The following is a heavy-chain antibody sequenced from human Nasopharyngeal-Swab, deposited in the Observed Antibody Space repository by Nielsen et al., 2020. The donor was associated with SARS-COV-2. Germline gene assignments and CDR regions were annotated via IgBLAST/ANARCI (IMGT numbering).Heavy chain of an antibody. V-gene: IGHV1-69*13. CDR2: IIPIFGTA. D-gene: IGHD1-20*01. J-gene: IGHJ5*02. CDR3: ARWGITGTTSP. CDR1: GGSFSSYA. Sequence: AVNVSCKACGGSFSSYAISWVRQAPGQGLEWMGGIIPIFGTANYAQKFQGRVTITADESTSTAYMELSSLRSEDTAVYYCARWGITGTTSPWGQGTLVTVSS.